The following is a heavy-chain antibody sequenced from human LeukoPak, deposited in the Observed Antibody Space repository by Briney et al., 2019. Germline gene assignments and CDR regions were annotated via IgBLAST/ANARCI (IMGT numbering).Heavy chain of an antibody. V-gene: IGHV1-2*02. Sequence: ASVKVSCKASGYTFTGYYMHWVRQAPGQGLEWMGWINPNSGGTNYAQKFQGRVTMTRDTSISTAYMELSSLRSEDTAVYYCARVGSGSYRTYFDYWGQGTLVTVSS. CDR1: GYTFTGYY. J-gene: IGHJ4*02. CDR2: INPNSGGT. CDR3: ARVGSGSYRTYFDY. D-gene: IGHD1-26*01.